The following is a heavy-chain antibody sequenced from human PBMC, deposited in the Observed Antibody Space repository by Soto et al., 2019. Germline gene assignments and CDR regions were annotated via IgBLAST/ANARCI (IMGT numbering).Heavy chain of an antibody. CDR3: AREGYCSGGSCYPPDV. Sequence: QVQLVQSGAEVRKPGASVKVSRKASGYTFTSYDINWVRQATGQGLEWMGWMSPNSGNTGNAQRFQGRVTMTRDTSISTAYMELSSLRSDDTSVYYCAREGYCSGGSCYPPDVWGQGTTVTVSS. D-gene: IGHD2-15*01. CDR1: GYTFTSYD. CDR2: MSPNSGNT. J-gene: IGHJ6*02. V-gene: IGHV1-8*01.